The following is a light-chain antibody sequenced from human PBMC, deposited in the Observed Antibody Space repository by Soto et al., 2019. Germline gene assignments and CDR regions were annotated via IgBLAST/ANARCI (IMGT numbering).Light chain of an antibody. V-gene: IGKV3-20*01. Sequence: IVLTQSPGTLSLSPGERATLSCGASQSVSASYLAWYQQKPGQAPRLLIYGASRRATGIPDRFSAGGSGTDSTLTISRLEPEDFAVYYCQQYDSSPVTFGQGTKVEIK. CDR2: GAS. CDR3: QQYDSSPVT. CDR1: QSVSASY. J-gene: IGKJ2*01.